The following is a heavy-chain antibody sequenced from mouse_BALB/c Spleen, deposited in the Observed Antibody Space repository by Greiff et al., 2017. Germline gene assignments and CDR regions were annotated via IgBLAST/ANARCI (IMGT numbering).Heavy chain of an antibody. CDR2: IDPSDSYT. D-gene: IGHD2-1*01. J-gene: IGHJ4*01. V-gene: IGHV1-69*02. CDR1: GYTFTSYW. Sequence: QVQLQQPGAELVKPGASVKLSCKASGYTFTSYWMHWVKQRPGQGLEWIGEIDPSDSYTNYNQKFKGKATLTVDKSSSTAYMQLSSLTSEDSAVYYCARPYGNYWAMDYWGQGTSVTVSS. CDR3: ARPYGNYWAMDY.